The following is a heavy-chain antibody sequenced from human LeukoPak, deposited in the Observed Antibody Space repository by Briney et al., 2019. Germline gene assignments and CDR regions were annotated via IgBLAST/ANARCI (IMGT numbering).Heavy chain of an antibody. Sequence: GGSLRLSCAASGFTVSSNYMSWVRQAPGKGLEWVSVIYSGGSTYYADSVKGRFTISRDNAKNSLYLQMNSLRAEDTAVYYCARTFLPYYFDYWGQGTLVTVSS. D-gene: IGHD2/OR15-2a*01. V-gene: IGHV3-66*01. CDR2: IYSGGST. CDR1: GFTVSSNY. CDR3: ARTFLPYYFDY. J-gene: IGHJ4*02.